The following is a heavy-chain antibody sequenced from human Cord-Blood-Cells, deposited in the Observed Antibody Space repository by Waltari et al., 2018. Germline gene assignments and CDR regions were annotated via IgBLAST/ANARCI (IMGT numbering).Heavy chain of an antibody. CDR3: ARGSDRWEGDFDY. D-gene: IGHD1-26*01. Sequence: QVQLVESGGGVVQPGRSLRLSCAASGCTFSSYGMHWVRRAPGKGLEWVAVIWYDGSNKYYADSVKGRFTISRDNSKNTLYLQMNSLRAEDTAVYYCARGSDRWEGDFDYWGQGTLVTVSS. J-gene: IGHJ4*02. V-gene: IGHV3-33*01. CDR1: GCTFSSYG. CDR2: IWYDGSNK.